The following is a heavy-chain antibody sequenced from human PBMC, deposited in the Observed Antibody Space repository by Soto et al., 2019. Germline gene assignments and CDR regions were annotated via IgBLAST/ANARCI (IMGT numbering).Heavy chain of an antibody. Sequence: PGGSLRLSCAASGFTFSSYAMSWVRQAPGKGLEWVSAISGSGGSTYYADSVKGRFTISRDNSKNTLYLQMNSLRAEDTAVYYCAKAGCSSTSCYTDTWGQGTLVTVSS. V-gene: IGHV3-23*01. J-gene: IGHJ5*02. D-gene: IGHD2-2*02. CDR2: ISGSGGST. CDR1: GFTFSSYA. CDR3: AKAGCSSTSCYTDT.